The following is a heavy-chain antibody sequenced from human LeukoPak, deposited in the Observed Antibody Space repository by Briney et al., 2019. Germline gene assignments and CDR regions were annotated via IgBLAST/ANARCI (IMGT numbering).Heavy chain of an antibody. Sequence: SETLSLTCTAPGASISSDFWSWVRQPAGKGLEWIGRIYTSGTTNYNPSLKSGVTMSLDTSKNQFSLRLSSVTAADTAVYYCAREGGSGRSFDYWGQGTLVTVSS. CDR1: GASISSDF. CDR3: AREGGSGRSFDY. V-gene: IGHV4-4*07. D-gene: IGHD3-10*01. CDR2: IYTSGTT. J-gene: IGHJ4*02.